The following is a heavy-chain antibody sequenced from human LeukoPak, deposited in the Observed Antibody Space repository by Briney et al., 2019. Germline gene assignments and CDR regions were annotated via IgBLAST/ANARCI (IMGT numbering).Heavy chain of an antibody. D-gene: IGHD3-10*01. CDR1: GFTVSSNY. CDR2: ISRSGNTK. J-gene: IGHJ4*02. V-gene: IGHV3-11*04. Sequence: GGSLRLSCAASGFTVSSNYMSWVRQAPGKGLEWVSSISRSGNTKYYADSVKGRFTISRDNAKNSLFLQMNSLRAEDTAVYYCARHYSRLLWFGELTFDYWGQGTLVTVSS. CDR3: ARHYSRLLWFGELTFDY.